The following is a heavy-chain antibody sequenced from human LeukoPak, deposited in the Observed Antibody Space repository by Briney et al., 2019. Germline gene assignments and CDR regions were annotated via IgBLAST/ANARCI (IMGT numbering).Heavy chain of an antibody. Sequence: SGGSLRLSCGASGFSFSNAWMTWVRQAPGKGLECVATITHDGSAKYYVDSSEGRFTISRDNAKNSVYLQMNSLRADDTAVYYCADPDWGWGQGTMVTVSS. CDR3: ADPDWG. V-gene: IGHV3-7*01. D-gene: IGHD3/OR15-3a*01. J-gene: IGHJ3*01. CDR2: ITHDGSAK. CDR1: GFSFSNAW.